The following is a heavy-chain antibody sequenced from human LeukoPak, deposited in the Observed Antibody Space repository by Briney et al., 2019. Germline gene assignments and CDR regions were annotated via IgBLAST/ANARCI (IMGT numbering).Heavy chain of an antibody. Sequence: SETLSLTCTVSGGSLSSYYWSWIRQPPGKGLEWIGYIYYSGSTNYNPSLKSRVTISVDTSKNQFSLKLSSVTAADTAVYYCARDIWFGELFDAFDIWGQGTMVTVSS. CDR2: IYYSGST. V-gene: IGHV4-59*01. CDR1: GGSLSSYY. J-gene: IGHJ3*02. CDR3: ARDIWFGELFDAFDI. D-gene: IGHD3-10*01.